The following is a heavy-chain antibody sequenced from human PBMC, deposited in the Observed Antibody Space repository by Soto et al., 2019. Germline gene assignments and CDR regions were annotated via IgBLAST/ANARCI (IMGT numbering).Heavy chain of an antibody. CDR1: GGSISSYY. CDR2: IYYSGST. CDR3: ARDLDWFDP. V-gene: IGHV4-59*01. J-gene: IGHJ5*02. Sequence: SETLSLTCTVAGGSISSYYWSWIRQPPGKGLEWIGYIYYSGSTNYNPSLKSRVTISVDTSKNQFSLKLSSVTAADTAVYYCARDLDWFDPWGQGTLVTVSS.